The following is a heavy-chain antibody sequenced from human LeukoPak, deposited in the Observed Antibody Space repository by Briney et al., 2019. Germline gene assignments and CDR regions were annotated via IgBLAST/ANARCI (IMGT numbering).Heavy chain of an antibody. CDR1: GFMFGDYT. CDR2: IRSKAYGGAA. CDR3: TKDVGYYRY. J-gene: IGHJ4*02. V-gene: IGHV3-49*04. Sequence: GGSLRLSYTTSGFMFGDYTMTWVRQTPGKGLEWVGFIRSKAYGGAAEYAASVRGRFTISRDDSKSITYLQMNSLKAEDTAVYYCTKDVGYYRYWGQGTLVTVSS. D-gene: IGHD3-16*02.